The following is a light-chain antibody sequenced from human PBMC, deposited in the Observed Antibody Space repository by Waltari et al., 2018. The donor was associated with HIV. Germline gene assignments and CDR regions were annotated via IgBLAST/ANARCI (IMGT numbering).Light chain of an antibody. CDR1: NIGTKS. CDR2: DDY. J-gene: IGLJ2*01. V-gene: IGLV3-21*02. Sequence: SYVLTQPPSVSVAPGQTASITCGGNNIGTKSVHWYQQRPGQAPVLVVYDDYDRPSGIPERFSGSNSGNMATLTISRVEAGDEAVYYCQVWDISTEHPGVVFGGGTKLTVL. CDR3: QVWDISTEHPGVV.